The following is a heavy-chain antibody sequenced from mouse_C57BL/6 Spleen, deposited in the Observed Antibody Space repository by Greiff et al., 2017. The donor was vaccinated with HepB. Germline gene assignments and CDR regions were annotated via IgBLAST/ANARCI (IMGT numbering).Heavy chain of an antibody. V-gene: IGHV1-64*01. CDR3: ARGSTMVNPFYAMDY. CDR1: GYTFTSYW. Sequence: QVQLQQPGAELVKPGASVKLSCKASGYTFTSYWMHWVKQRPGQGLEWIGMIHPNSGSTNYNEKFKSKATLTVDKSSSTAYMQLSSLTSEDSAVYYCARGSTMVNPFYAMDYWGQGTSVTVSS. D-gene: IGHD2-2*01. CDR2: IHPNSGST. J-gene: IGHJ4*01.